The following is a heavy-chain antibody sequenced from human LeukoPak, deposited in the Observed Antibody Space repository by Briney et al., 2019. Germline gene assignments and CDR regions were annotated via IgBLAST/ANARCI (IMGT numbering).Heavy chain of an antibody. V-gene: IGHV3-23*01. CDR2: ISGSGGST. CDR3: AEDQEVGAVAPLPFDY. Sequence: GGSLRLSCAASGFTFSSYAMSWVRQAPGKGLEWVSAISGSGGSTYYADSVKGRFTISRDNSKNTLYLQMNSLRAEDTAVYYCAEDQEVGAVAPLPFDYWGQGTLVTVSS. CDR1: GFTFSSYA. D-gene: IGHD6-19*01. J-gene: IGHJ4*02.